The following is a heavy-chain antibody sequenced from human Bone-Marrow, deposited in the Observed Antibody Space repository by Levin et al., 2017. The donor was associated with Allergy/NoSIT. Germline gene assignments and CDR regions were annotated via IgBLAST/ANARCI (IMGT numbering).Heavy chain of an antibody. CDR1: GGSVRSDNFY. Sequence: SETLSLTCSVSGGSVRSDNFYWSWIRQPPGKRPEWIGYISYSGTPTYSPSLESRVTISLGASENHFSLRLTSLTAADTAVYYCARDHGDSSDAFAIWGQGTMVTVSS. D-gene: IGHD4-17*01. J-gene: IGHJ3*02. CDR2: ISYSGTP. CDR3: ARDHGDSSDAFAI. V-gene: IGHV4-61*03.